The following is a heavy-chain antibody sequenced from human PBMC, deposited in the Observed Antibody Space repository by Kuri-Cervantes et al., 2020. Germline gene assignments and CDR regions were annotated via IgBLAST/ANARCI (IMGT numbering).Heavy chain of an antibody. CDR3: ARVFKPPVGLLRACAAFDI. J-gene: IGHJ3*02. CDR1: GGSISSGGYY. V-gene: IGHV4-31*03. D-gene: IGHD2-15*01. CDR2: IYYSGST. Sequence: LRLSCTVSGGSISSGGYYWSWIRQHPGKGLEWIGYIYYSGSTYYNPSLKSRVTISVDTSKNQFSLKLSSVTAADTAVYYCARVFKPPVGLLRACAAFDIWGQGTMVTVSS.